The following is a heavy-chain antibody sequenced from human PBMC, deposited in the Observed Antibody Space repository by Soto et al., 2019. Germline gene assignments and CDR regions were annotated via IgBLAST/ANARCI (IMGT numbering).Heavy chain of an antibody. Sequence: GGSLRLSCAASGFTFSSYGMHWVRQAPGKGLEWVAVISYDGSNKYYADSVKGRFTISRDNSKNTLYLQMNSLRAEDTAVYYCAKGPFDSSGYVRYYYGMDFWGKGTTVTVSS. J-gene: IGHJ6*04. CDR2: ISYDGSNK. CDR1: GFTFSSYG. CDR3: AKGPFDSSGYVRYYYGMDF. V-gene: IGHV3-30*18. D-gene: IGHD3-22*01.